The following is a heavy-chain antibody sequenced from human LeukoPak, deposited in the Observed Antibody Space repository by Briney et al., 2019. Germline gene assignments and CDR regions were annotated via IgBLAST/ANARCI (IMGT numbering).Heavy chain of an antibody. CDR3: ARRAGAYSHPYDY. V-gene: IGHV3-53*01. D-gene: IGHD4/OR15-4a*01. Sequence: PSETLSLTCTVSGGSISSSSYYWGWIRQPPGKGLEWVSFIYSGTIHYSDSVKGRFTISRDNSKNTLYLQMNSLRAEDTAVYYCARRAGAYSHPYDYWGQETLVTVSS. CDR1: GGSISSSSYY. J-gene: IGHJ4*02. CDR2: IYSGTI.